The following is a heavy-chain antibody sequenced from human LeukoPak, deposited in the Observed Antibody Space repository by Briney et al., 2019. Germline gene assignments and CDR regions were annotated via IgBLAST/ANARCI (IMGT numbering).Heavy chain of an antibody. D-gene: IGHD3-10*01. V-gene: IGHV4-34*01. Sequence: SETLSLTCAVYGGSFSGYYWSWIRQPPGKGLEWMGKINHSGSTNYNPSLKSRVTISVDTSKNQFSLKLSSVTAADTAVYYCARLGAYGSGSYLLGYYYYYYMDVWGKGTTVTISS. CDR3: ARLGAYGSGSYLLGYYYYYYMDV. CDR2: INHSGST. CDR1: GGSFSGYY. J-gene: IGHJ6*03.